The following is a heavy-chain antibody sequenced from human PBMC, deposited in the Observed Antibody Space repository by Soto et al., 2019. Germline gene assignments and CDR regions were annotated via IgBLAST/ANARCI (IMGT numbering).Heavy chain of an antibody. D-gene: IGHD3-22*01. V-gene: IGHV3-11*01. CDR3: ATGTSGYYYGEFDY. J-gene: IGHJ4*02. CDR2: ISSSGSTI. Sequence: XESLLLSGAASGFTFSDYYMSGIRQAPGKGLEWVSYISSSGSTIYYADSVKGRFTISRDNAKNSLYLQMNSLRAEDTAVYYCATGTSGYYYGEFDYWGQGTLVTVSS. CDR1: GFTFSDYY.